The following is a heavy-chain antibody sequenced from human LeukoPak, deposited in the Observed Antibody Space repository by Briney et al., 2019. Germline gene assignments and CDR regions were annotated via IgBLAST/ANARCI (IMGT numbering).Heavy chain of an antibody. J-gene: IGHJ4*02. CDR3: ARGSSYSTVTTRYAY. CDR1: GFTFSSYA. D-gene: IGHD4-11*01. CDR2: ISGSGGST. V-gene: IGHV3-23*01. Sequence: GGSLRLSCAASGFTFSSYAMSWVRQAPGKGLEWVSAISGSGGSTYYADSVKGRFTISRDNSKNTLYLQMNSLRAEDTAVYYCARGSSYSTVTTRYAYWGQGTLVTVSS.